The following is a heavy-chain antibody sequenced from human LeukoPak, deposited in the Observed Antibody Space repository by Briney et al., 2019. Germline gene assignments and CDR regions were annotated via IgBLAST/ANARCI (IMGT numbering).Heavy chain of an antibody. CDR1: GFTFSDYS. V-gene: IGHV3-48*01. D-gene: IGHD4-17*01. CDR2: INSDGETI. J-gene: IGHJ3*02. Sequence: GGSLRLSCAASGFTFSDYSMNWVRQAPGKGLEDLSYINSDGETIWYADSVKGRFTASRDNAKNSLYLQMNSLRAEDSAVYYCARAVTVTTYDAFDIWGQGTMVTVSS. CDR3: ARAVTVTTYDAFDI.